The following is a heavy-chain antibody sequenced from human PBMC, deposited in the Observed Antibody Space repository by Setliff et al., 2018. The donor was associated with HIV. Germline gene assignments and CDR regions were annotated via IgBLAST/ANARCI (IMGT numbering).Heavy chain of an antibody. CDR3: ARDFLGDGYMDV. D-gene: IGHD3-16*01. CDR1: KFTFSTYS. CDR2: ISSSSSYI. V-gene: IGHV3-21*01. J-gene: IGHJ6*03. Sequence: GGSLRLSCAASKFTFSTYSVNWFRQAPGKGLEWVSSISSSSSYIYHADSVKGRFTISRDNAKNSLYLQMNSLRAEDTAVYYCARDFLGDGYMDVWGKGTTVTVSS.